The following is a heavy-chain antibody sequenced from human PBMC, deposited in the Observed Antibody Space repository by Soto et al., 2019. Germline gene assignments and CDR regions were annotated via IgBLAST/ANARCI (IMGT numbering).Heavy chain of an antibody. Sequence: QVQLQESGPGLVKSSETLSLTCTVSGGSLSNYYWSWIRQPAGKGLEWIGRIYTSGTTNYNPSLKSRVTMSVDTSKNQFSLKLTSVTAADTAVYYCARDRARAAPDCYFDLWGLGTLVTVS. J-gene: IGHJ2*01. CDR1: GGSLSNYY. D-gene: IGHD6-6*01. CDR2: IYTSGTT. CDR3: ARDRARAAPDCYFDL. V-gene: IGHV4-4*07.